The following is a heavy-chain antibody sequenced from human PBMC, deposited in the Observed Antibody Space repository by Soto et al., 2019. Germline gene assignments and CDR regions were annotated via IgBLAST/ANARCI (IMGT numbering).Heavy chain of an antibody. V-gene: IGHV4-59*01. J-gene: IGHJ6*02. CDR2: IYDSGST. D-gene: IGHD3-10*01. CDR3: ARGDPLLWFGEKVYYGMDV. Sequence: PSETLSLTCTVFGGSISGYYWSWIRQSPWKGLEWIGDIYDSGSTSYNPSLKSRVMISVDTSRNEFSLTLTSVTSADTAVYYCARGDPLLWFGEKVYYGMDVWGQGTTVTVSS. CDR1: GGSISGYY.